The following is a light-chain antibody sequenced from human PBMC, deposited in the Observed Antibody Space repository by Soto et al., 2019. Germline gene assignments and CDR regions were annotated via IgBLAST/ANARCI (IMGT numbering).Light chain of an antibody. J-gene: IGLJ3*02. CDR3: SSYRRNRDVV. V-gene: IGLV2-14*01. Sequence: QSALAQPASVSGSPGQSITISCSGTSSDIGYYNYVSWYQQHPGKAPKLVLYEVSNRPSGISNRFSGSKSGNTASLTISGLQAEDEGDYYCSSYRRNRDVVFGGGTKPPS. CDR2: EVS. CDR1: SSDIGYYNY.